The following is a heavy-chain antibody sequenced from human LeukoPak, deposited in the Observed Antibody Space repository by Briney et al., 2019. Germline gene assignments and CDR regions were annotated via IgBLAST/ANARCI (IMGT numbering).Heavy chain of an antibody. D-gene: IGHD2-15*01. CDR2: ISSSSCYI. J-gene: IGHJ3*02. Sequence: PGGSLRLSWAASGFTFSRYSVNWVRQAPGKGLEWVSFISSSSCYIYYADSVKGRFTVSRDNSKSSLYLQMNSLRAEDTAVYYGARDWGDCSGGSCYFDIWGEGTMVTVSS. CDR3: ARDWGDCSGGSCYFDI. CDR1: GFTFSRYS. V-gene: IGHV3-21*01.